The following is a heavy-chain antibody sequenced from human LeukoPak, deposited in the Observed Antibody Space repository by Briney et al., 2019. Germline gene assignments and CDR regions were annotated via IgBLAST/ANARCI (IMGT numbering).Heavy chain of an antibody. CDR1: GFTFSSYA. J-gene: IGHJ4*02. CDR3: ARDLWHYDSSGYYYFGANFDY. CDR2: ISYDGSNK. Sequence: PGGSLRLSCAASGFTFSSYAMHWVRQAPGKGLEWVAVISYDGSNKYYADSVKRRFTISRDNSKNTLYLQMNSLRAEDTAVYYCARDLWHYDSSGYYYFGANFDYWGQGTLVTVSS. D-gene: IGHD3-22*01. V-gene: IGHV3-30-3*01.